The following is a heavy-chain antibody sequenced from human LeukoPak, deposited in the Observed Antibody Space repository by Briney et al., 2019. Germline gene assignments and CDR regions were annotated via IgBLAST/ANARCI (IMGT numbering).Heavy chain of an antibody. Sequence: YPGGSLRPSCAASGFTVSSTYMSSVRQAPGKGLEWVSVLYSGGTTYYADSVKGRFTISRDNSKNTLYLQMNSLRAEDTAVYYCARDSNYDYWGQGSLVTVSS. CDR3: ARDSNYDY. V-gene: IGHV3-66*02. D-gene: IGHD6-13*01. J-gene: IGHJ4*02. CDR1: GFTVSSTY. CDR2: LYSGGTT.